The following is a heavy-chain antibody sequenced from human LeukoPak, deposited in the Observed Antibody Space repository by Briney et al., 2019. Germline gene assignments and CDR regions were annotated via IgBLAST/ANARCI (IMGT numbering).Heavy chain of an antibody. D-gene: IGHD6-19*01. CDR2: ISSSSSTI. CDR3: AKDISAVAGYGRLDY. CDR1: GFTFSSYS. J-gene: IGHJ4*02. Sequence: GSLRLSCAASGFTFSSYSMNWVRQAPGKGLEWVSYISSSSSTIYYADSVKGRFTISRDNAKNSLYLQMNSLRAEDTALYYCAKDISAVAGYGRLDYWGQGTLVTVSS. V-gene: IGHV3-48*04.